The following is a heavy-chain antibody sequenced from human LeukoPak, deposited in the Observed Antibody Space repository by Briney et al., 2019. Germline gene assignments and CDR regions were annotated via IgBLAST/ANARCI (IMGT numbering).Heavy chain of an antibody. D-gene: IGHD5-18*01. CDR1: GGTFSSYA. CDR2: INPSGGST. J-gene: IGHJ4*02. CDR3: ARPDTAMAFDY. V-gene: IGHV1-46*01. Sequence: GASVKVSCKASGGTFSSYAISWVRQAPGQGLEWMGIINPSGGSTSYAQKFQGRVTMTRDTSTSTVYMELSSLRSEDTAVYYCARPDTAMAFDYWGQGTLVTVSS.